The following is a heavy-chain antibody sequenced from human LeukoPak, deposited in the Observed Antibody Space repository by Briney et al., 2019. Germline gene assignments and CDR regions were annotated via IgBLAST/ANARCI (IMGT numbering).Heavy chain of an antibody. CDR3: ANGDYYDSSGYYPFDY. CDR2: MWYDGSNE. Sequence: GGSLRLSCAASGFTFSTYGMHWVRQAPGKGLEWVAVMWYDGSNEYYADSAKGRFTISRYNSKNTLYLQMNSLRAEDTAVYYCANGDYYDSSGYYPFDYWGQGTLVTVSS. D-gene: IGHD3-22*01. CDR1: GFTFSTYG. J-gene: IGHJ4*02. V-gene: IGHV3-33*06.